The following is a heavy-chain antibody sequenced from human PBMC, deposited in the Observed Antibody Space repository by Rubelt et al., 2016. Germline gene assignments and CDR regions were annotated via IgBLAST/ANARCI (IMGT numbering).Heavy chain of an antibody. D-gene: IGHD3/OR15-3a*01. CDR1: GGSFSGYY. V-gene: IGHV4-34*01. J-gene: IGHJ1*01. CDR3: ATDLEGVPFQH. Sequence: QVQLQQWGAGLLKPSETLSLTCAVYGGSFSGYYWSWIRQPPGKGLEWIGEINHSGSTNYNPSLKGRVTISVDTSKNQVSLKLSSVTAADTAVYYCATDLEGVPFQHWGQGTLVTVSS. CDR2: INHSGST.